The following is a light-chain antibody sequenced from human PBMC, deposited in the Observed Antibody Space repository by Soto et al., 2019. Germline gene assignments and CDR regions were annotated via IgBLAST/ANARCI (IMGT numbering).Light chain of an antibody. CDR2: AAS. CDR1: QIVNTN. J-gene: IGKJ1*01. V-gene: IGKV3-15*01. Sequence: IVMTQSPAALSVSPGDSATLSCRASQIVNTNVAWYQQRPGQAPRLLIFAASTRATGVAAMFSGSGSGTKFTLTVHSVRSEDFAVYYCQQYNNWPRTFGQWTKVDI. CDR3: QQYNNWPRT.